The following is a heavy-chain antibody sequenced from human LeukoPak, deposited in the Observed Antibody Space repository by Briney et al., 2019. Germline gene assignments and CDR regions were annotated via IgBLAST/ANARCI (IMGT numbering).Heavy chain of an antibody. D-gene: IGHD3-22*01. CDR3: ARDMYYYDSSGFDY. CDR1: GGSISSYY. CDR2: IYYSGST. J-gene: IGHJ4*02. Sequence: SETLSLTCTVSGGSISSYYWSWIRQPPGKGLEGIGYIYYSGSTNYNPSLKSRVTMSVDTSKNQFSLKLSSVTAADTAVYYCARDMYYYDSSGFDYWGQGTLVTVSS. V-gene: IGHV4-59*12.